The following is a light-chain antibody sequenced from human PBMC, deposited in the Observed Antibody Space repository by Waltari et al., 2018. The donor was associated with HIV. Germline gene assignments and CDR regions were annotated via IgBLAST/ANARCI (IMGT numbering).Light chain of an antibody. Sequence: QAVVTQEPSLTVSPGGTVTLTCASSTGAVTSDHYPYCFQQTPGQAPRTLIYDTTNKHSWTPARFSGSLLGGKAALTLSGAQPEDEAEYYCLLSYSGARVFGGGTKLTVL. V-gene: IGLV7-46*01. CDR1: TGAVTSDHY. CDR3: LLSYSGARV. J-gene: IGLJ2*01. CDR2: DTT.